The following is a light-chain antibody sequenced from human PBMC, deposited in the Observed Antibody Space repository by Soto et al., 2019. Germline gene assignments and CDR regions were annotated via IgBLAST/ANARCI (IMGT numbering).Light chain of an antibody. V-gene: IGKV3-11*01. CDR2: DAS. CDR3: QQRGTWIT. Sequence: EIVLTQSPATLSLSPGERATLSCRASQSVSSYLAWYQQKPGQAPRLLIYDASNRATGIPARFSASGSGTDFTLTISSLETEDSAVYYCQQRGTWITFGPGTRLEIK. CDR1: QSVSSY. J-gene: IGKJ5*01.